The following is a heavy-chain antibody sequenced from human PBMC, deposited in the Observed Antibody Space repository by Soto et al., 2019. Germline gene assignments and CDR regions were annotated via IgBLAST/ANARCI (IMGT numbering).Heavy chain of an antibody. CDR3: ARDTAAGDAFDI. J-gene: IGHJ3*02. CDR1: GGSISSYY. D-gene: IGHD6-13*01. V-gene: IGHV4-59*01. Sequence: SETLSLTCTVSGGSISSYYWSWIRQPPGKGLEWIGYIYYSGSTNYNPSLKSRVTISVDTSKNQFSLKLSSVTAADTAVYYCARDTAAGDAFDIWGQGTMVTVSS. CDR2: IYYSGST.